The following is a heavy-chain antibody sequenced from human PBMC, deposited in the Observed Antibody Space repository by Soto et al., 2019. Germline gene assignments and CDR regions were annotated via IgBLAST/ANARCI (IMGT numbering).Heavy chain of an antibody. CDR1: GFTFTNSA. J-gene: IGHJ5*02. CDR2: IVVGSGNT. CDR3: ADNVVGATSFDP. Sequence: GASVKVSCKASGFTFTNSAVQWVRQARGQRLEWIGWIVVGSGNTKYAQKFQERVTFTRDMSTSTAYMELSSLRAEDTAVYYCADNVVGATSFDPWGQGTLVTVSS. V-gene: IGHV1-58*01. D-gene: IGHD1-26*01.